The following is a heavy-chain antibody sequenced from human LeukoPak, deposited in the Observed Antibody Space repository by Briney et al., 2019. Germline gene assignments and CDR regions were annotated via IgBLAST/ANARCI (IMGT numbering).Heavy chain of an antibody. CDR2: IKQDGSEK. CDR1: GFTFSSYW. J-gene: IGHJ5*02. CDR3: ARDGVVATNWFDP. V-gene: IGHV3-7*01. Sequence: GGSLRLSCAASGFTFSSYWMSWVRQAPGKGLEWVANIKQDGSEKYYVDSVKGRFTISRDNAKNSLYLQMNSLRAEDTAVYYCARDGVVATNWFDPWGQGTLVTVSS. D-gene: IGHD2-15*01.